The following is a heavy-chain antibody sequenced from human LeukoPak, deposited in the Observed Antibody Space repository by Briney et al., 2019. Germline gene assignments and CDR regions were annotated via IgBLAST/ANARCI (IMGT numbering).Heavy chain of an antibody. CDR3: ARRKDYYGSGSYSNLRLYYYSYLDV. D-gene: IGHD3-10*01. CDR2: ISAYNGNT. V-gene: IGHV1-18*01. J-gene: IGHJ6*03. CDR1: GYTFTSYG. Sequence: ASVKVSCKASGYTFTSYGISWVRQAPGQGLEWMGWISAYNGNTNYEQKFQGRVTITTDTSTSPASMELRSVISEDTAVWNCARRKDYYGSGSYSNLRLYYYSYLDVWGKGTTVTVSS.